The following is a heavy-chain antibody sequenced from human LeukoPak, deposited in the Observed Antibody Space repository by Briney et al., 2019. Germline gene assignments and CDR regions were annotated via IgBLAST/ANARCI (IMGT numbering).Heavy chain of an antibody. V-gene: IGHV4-59*01. D-gene: IGHD3-10*01. Sequence: PSETLSLTCNVSGGSISSYYWSWIRQPPGKGLEWIGYIYYSGSTNYNPSLKSRVTISVDTSKNQFSLKLSSVTAADTAVYYCARVTPSGGSGSYTMDFDYWGQGTLVTVSS. CDR3: ARVTPSGGSGSYTMDFDY. CDR1: GGSISSYY. J-gene: IGHJ4*02. CDR2: IYYSGST.